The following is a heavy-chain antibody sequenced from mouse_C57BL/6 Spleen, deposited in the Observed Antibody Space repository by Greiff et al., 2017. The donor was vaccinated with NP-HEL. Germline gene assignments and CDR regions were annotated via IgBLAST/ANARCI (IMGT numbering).Heavy chain of an antibody. CDR3: AHYYGSSYVWYFDV. D-gene: IGHD1-1*01. CDR1: GYTFTSYW. CDR2: INPSNGGT. V-gene: IGHV1-53*01. Sequence: QVQLKQPGTELVKPGASVKLSCKASGYTFTSYWMHWVKQRPGQGLEWIGNINPSNGGTNYNEKFKSKATLTVDKSSSTAYMQLSSLTSEDSAVYYCAHYYGSSYVWYFDVWGTGTTVTVSS. J-gene: IGHJ1*03.